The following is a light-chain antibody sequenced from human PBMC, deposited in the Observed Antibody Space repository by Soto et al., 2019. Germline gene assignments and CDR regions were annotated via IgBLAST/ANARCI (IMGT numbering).Light chain of an antibody. CDR3: QQRSNWLT. J-gene: IGKJ4*01. V-gene: IGKV3-11*01. CDR2: ATS. Sequence: EIVLTQAPATLSLSPGERATLSCRASQSVSTNLAWYQQKPGQAPRLLIYATSARATGIPARFSGSGSGTDFTLTISSLEPEDFAVYYCQQRSNWLTFGGGTKVDIK. CDR1: QSVSTN.